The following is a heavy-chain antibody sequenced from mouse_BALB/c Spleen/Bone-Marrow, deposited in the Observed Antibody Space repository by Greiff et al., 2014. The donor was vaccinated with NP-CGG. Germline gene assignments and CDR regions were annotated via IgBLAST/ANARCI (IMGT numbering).Heavy chain of an antibody. D-gene: IGHD2-13*01. CDR2: ISDGVSYT. J-gene: IGHJ4*01. CDR1: GFTFSDFY. V-gene: IGHV5-4*02. Sequence: DVQLQESGGGLVKPGGSLKLSCAASGFTFSDFYMFWVRQTPEKRLEWVATISDGVSYTYYPDSVKGRFTIPRDNARNNLYLQMSSLKSEDTAMYYCARAPPYDFYTMDYWGQGTSVTVSS. CDR3: ARAPPYDFYTMDY.